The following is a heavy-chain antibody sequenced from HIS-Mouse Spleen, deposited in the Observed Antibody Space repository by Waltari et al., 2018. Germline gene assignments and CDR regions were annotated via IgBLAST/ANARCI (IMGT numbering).Heavy chain of an antibody. J-gene: IGHJ2*01. CDR3: AREIPYSSSWYDWYFDL. CDR1: GGSISSSSYY. CDR2: IYYSGST. V-gene: IGHV4-39*07. D-gene: IGHD6-13*01. Sequence: QLQLQESGPGLVKPSETLSLTCTVSGGSISSSSYYWGWIRQPPGKGLEWIGSIYYSGSTDHNPALKRRVTISVDTSKNQVSRKRSSVTAADTAVYYCAREIPYSSSWYDWYFDLWGRGTLVTVSS.